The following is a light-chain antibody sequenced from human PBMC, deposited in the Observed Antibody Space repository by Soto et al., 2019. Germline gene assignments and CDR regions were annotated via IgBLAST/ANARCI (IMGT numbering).Light chain of an antibody. CDR2: GAS. Sequence: EIVLTQSPGTQSLSPGERAALSCRASQSVSSTYLAWYQQKPGQAPRLLIYGASSRATGIPDRFSGSGSGTDFTLTISRLEPEDFAVYYCQQHGSSQTFGGGTKVEIK. CDR1: QSVSSTY. J-gene: IGKJ4*01. CDR3: QQHGSSQT. V-gene: IGKV3-20*01.